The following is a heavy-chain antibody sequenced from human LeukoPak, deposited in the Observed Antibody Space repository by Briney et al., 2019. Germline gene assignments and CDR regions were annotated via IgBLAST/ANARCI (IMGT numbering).Heavy chain of an antibody. D-gene: IGHD3-9*01. V-gene: IGHV4-59*01. Sequence: SETLSLTCTVSGGSISSYYWSWIRQPPGKGLEWIGYIYYSGSTNYNPSLKSRVTISVDTSKNQFSLKLSSATAADTAVYYCARRVLRYFDWLPPPYFDYWGQGTLVTVSS. CDR3: ARRVLRYFDWLPPPYFDY. CDR1: GGSISSYY. CDR2: IYYSGST. J-gene: IGHJ4*02.